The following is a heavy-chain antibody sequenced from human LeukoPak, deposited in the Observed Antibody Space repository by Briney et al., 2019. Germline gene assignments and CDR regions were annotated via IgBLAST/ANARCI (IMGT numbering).Heavy chain of an antibody. CDR2: ISGSGGST. D-gene: IGHD3-10*01. J-gene: IGHJ4*02. CDR3: AKDISGAGSWYMFDY. Sequence: GGSLRLSCAASGFTFSSYGMSWVRQAPGKGLEWVSAISGSGGSTYYADSVKGRFTISRDNSKNTLYLQMNSLRAEDTAVYYCAKDISGAGSWYMFDYWGQGTLVTVSP. V-gene: IGHV3-23*01. CDR1: GFTFSSYG.